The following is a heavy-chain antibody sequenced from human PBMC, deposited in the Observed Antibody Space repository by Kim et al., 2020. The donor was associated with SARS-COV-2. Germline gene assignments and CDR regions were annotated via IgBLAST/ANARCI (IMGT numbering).Heavy chain of an antibody. Sequence: SQTLSLTCTVSGGSISSYYWSWIRQPAGKGLEWIGRIYTSGSTNYNPSLKSRVTMSVDTSKNQFSLKLSSVTAADTAVYYCARDLPYYDFWSGYYAFDIWGQGTMVTVSS. CDR3: ARDLPYYDFWSGYYAFDI. D-gene: IGHD3-3*01. CDR2: IYTSGST. CDR1: GGSISSYY. J-gene: IGHJ3*02. V-gene: IGHV4-4*07.